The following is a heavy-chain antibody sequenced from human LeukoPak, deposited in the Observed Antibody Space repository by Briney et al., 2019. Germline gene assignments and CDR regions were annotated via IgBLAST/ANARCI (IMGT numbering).Heavy chain of an antibody. V-gene: IGHV3-23*01. D-gene: IGHD6-13*01. CDR2: ISGPGGST. Sequence: GGSLRLSCAASGFTFSSHAMSWVRQAPGKGLEWVSAISGPGGSTYYADSVKGRFTISRDNSKNTLYLQVNSLRAEDTAVYYCAKNGGGSWPAYYFDSWGQGTLVTVSS. CDR3: AKNGGGSWPAYYFDS. J-gene: IGHJ4*02. CDR1: GFTFSSHA.